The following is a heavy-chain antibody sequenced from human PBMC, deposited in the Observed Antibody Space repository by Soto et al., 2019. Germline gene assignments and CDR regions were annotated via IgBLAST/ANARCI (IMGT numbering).Heavy chain of an antibody. J-gene: IGHJ4*02. CDR2: FGVGSGNT. Sequence: QMQLVQSGPEVKKPGTSVKVSCKASGFTFTSSTVQWVRQARGQRLEWIGWFGVGSGNTNYAQKFKERVTITRDMTTRKDYKNLSTPSSESPALYYCLAVENTTVTPEYGEWGQGTRATVSS. CDR1: GFTFTSST. CDR3: LAVENTTVTPEYGE. D-gene: IGHD4-17*01. V-gene: IGHV1-58*01.